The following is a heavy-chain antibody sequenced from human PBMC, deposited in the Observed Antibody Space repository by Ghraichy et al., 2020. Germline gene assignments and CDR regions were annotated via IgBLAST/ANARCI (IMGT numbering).Heavy chain of an antibody. J-gene: IGHJ4*02. CDR3: AAGGSDTNGYYHLDY. D-gene: IGHD3-22*01. Sequence: SVKVSCKASGFTFSSSAMQWVRQARGQRLEWIGWIVVGSGNTNYAQKFQERVTITRDMSTSTAYMELSSLRSEDTAVYYCAAGGSDTNGYYHLDYWGQGTLVTVSS. CDR1: GFTFSSSA. CDR2: IVVGSGNT. V-gene: IGHV1-58*02.